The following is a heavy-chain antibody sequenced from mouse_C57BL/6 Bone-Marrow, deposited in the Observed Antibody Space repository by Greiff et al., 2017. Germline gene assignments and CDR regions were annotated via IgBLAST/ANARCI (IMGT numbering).Heavy chain of an antibody. J-gene: IGHJ3*01. V-gene: IGHV3-6*01. D-gene: IGHD2-1*01. CDR3: ARGGGNGWFAY. CDR1: GYSITSGYY. CDR2: ISYDGSN. Sequence: EVKLVESGPGLVKPSQSLSLTCSVTGYSITSGYYWNWIRQFPGNKLEWMGYISYDGSNNYNPSLKNRISITRDTSKNQFFLKLNSVTTEDTATYYCARGGGNGWFAYWGQGTLVTVSA.